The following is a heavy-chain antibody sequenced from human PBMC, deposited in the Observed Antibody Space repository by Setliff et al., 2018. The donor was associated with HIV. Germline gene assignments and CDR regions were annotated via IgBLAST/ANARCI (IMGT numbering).Heavy chain of an antibody. J-gene: IGHJ6*04. V-gene: IGHV4-39*07. CDR3: ARTSSKFYAGNGMDV. CDR2: ILSGRDT. Sequence: SETLSLTCTVSGDSITSGHYYWGWIRQPPGKGLEWIGNILSGRDTYYNPSLKSRVSMSVDTSKNQFSLRLTSVTAADTAIYYCARTSSKFYAGNGMDVWGKGTTVTVSS. CDR1: GDSITSGHYY. D-gene: IGHD6-13*01.